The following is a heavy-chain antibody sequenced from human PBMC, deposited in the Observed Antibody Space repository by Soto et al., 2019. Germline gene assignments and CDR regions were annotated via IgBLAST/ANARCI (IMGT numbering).Heavy chain of an antibody. Sequence: SETLSLTCAVYGGSFSGYYWSWIRQPPGKGLEWIGEINHSGSTNYNPSLKSRVTISVDTSKNQFSLKLSSVTAADTAVYYCARSLNLAVAGTGYWGQGTLVTVSS. CDR3: ARSLNLAVAGTGY. D-gene: IGHD6-19*01. J-gene: IGHJ4*02. V-gene: IGHV4-34*01. CDR1: GGSFSGYY. CDR2: INHSGST.